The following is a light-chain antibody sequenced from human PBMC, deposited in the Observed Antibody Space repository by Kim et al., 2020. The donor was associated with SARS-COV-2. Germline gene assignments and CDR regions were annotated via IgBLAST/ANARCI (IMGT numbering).Light chain of an antibody. CDR1: QSISSW. Sequence: SASVGCRVTITCRASQSISSWLAWYQQKPGKAPKLLIYKASSLESGVPSRFSGSGSGTEFTLTISSLQPDDFATYYCQQYNSYSYSFGQGTKLEI. CDR2: KAS. CDR3: QQYNSYSYS. V-gene: IGKV1-5*03. J-gene: IGKJ2*03.